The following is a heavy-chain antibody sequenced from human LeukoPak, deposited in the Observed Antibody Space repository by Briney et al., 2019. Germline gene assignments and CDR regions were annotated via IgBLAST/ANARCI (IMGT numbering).Heavy chain of an antibody. Sequence: PGGSLRLSCAASGFTFSTYSMNWVRQAPGKGLEWVSIISGDGATTDYADSVKGRFTISRGNSRNTLCLQMNSLRVEDTAVYYCAKKNLAAAGPNYFDYWGQGTLVTVSS. J-gene: IGHJ4*02. D-gene: IGHD6-13*01. CDR3: AKKNLAAAGPNYFDY. CDR2: ISGDGATT. CDR1: GFTFSTYS. V-gene: IGHV3-23*01.